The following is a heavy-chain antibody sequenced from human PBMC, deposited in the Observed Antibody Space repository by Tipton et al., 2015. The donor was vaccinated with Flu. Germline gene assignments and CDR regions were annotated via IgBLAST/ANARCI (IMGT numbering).Heavy chain of an antibody. D-gene: IGHD6-19*01. CDR3: ARRERAGTNWFDP. V-gene: IGHV4-39*01. Sequence: LRLSCTVSGGSISSSSYYWGWIRQPPGKGLEWIGSIYYSGSTYYNPSLKSRVTISVDTSKNQFSLKLSSVTAADTAVYYCARRERAGTNWFDPWGQGTLVTVSS. CDR1: GGSISSSSYY. CDR2: IYYSGST. J-gene: IGHJ5*02.